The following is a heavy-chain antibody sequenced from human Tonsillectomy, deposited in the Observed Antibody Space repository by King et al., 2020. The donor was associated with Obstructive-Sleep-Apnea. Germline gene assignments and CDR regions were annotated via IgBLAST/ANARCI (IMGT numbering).Heavy chain of an antibody. CDR3: ARVGYGSSFGMDV. J-gene: IGHJ6*02. D-gene: IGHD6-6*01. CDR2: ILYSGGT. Sequence: QLQESGPGLVKPSETLSLTCTVSGDSISSGFYSWGWIRQPPGKGPEWIGTILYSGGTHYSPSLMSRVTMSVDRSKNLLSLSLTSVTAADTAVYFCARVGYGSSFGMDVWGQGTTVTVSS. V-gene: IGHV4-39*07. CDR1: GDSISSGFYS.